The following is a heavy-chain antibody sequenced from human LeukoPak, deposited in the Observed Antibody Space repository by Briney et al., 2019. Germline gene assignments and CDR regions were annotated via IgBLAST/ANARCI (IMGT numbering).Heavy chain of an antibody. J-gene: IGHJ4*02. CDR1: GGSITSYH. D-gene: IGHD3-9*01. Sequence: SETLSLTCTVSGGSITSYHWSWIRQPPGKGLEWVGYIYYSGTTYYNPSLESRVTISIDTSKTQFSLKVTSVTTADTAVYYCAKGRKDFDTNLGPFDSWGQGILVTVSS. V-gene: IGHV4-59*01. CDR2: IYYSGTT. CDR3: AKGRKDFDTNLGPFDS.